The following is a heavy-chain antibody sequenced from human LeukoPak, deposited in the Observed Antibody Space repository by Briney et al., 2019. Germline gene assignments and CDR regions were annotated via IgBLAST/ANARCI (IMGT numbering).Heavy chain of an antibody. CDR2: IYTSGST. V-gene: IGHV4-4*07. Sequence: PSETLSLTCTVSGGSISSYYWSWIRQPAGKGLEWIGRIYTSGSTNYNPSLKSRVTISRDTSKNQFSLKLNSVTAADTGVYYCARVRYSGRGAFDPWGQGTLVTVSS. D-gene: IGHD5-12*01. CDR3: ARVRYSGRGAFDP. CDR1: GGSISSYY. J-gene: IGHJ5*02.